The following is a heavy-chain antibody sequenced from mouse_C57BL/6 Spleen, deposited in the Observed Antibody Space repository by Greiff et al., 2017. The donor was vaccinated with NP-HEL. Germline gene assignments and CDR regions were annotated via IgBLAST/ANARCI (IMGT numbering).Heavy chain of an antibody. Sequence: ESGPGLVKPSQSLSLTCSVTGYSITSGYYWNWIRQFPGNKLEWMGYISYDGSNTSNPTLKNRISITRDTSKNQFFLKLNSVTTEDTATYYCATYDYDDYYAMDYWGQGTSVTVSS. D-gene: IGHD2-4*01. V-gene: IGHV3-6*01. CDR1: GYSITSGYY. CDR2: ISYDGSN. J-gene: IGHJ4*01. CDR3: ATYDYDDYYAMDY.